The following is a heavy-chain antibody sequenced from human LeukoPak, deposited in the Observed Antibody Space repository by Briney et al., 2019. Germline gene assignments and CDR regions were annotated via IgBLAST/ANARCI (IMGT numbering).Heavy chain of an antibody. CDR2: LKQDGSEK. CDR3: ARDAELLWFGELLSRHYYYGMDV. V-gene: IGHV3-7*01. CDR1: GFTFSSYG. Sequence: GGSLRLSCAASGFTFSSYGMHWVRQAPGKGLEWVANLKQDGSEKYYVDSVKGRFTISRDNAKNSLYLQMNSLRAEDTAVYYCARDAELLWFGELLSRHYYYGMDVWGQGTTVTVSS. D-gene: IGHD3-10*01. J-gene: IGHJ6*02.